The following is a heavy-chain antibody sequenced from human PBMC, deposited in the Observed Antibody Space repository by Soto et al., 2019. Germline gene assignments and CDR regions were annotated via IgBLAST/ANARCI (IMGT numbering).Heavy chain of an antibody. CDR2: ISGSGGST. J-gene: IGHJ4*02. D-gene: IGHD3-22*01. CDR1: GFTFSSYA. V-gene: IGHV3-23*01. Sequence: GGSLRLSCAASGFTFSSYAMSWVRQAPGKGLEWVSAISGSGGSTYYADSVKGRFTISRDNSKNTLYLQMNSLRAEDTAVYYCAKDDVYDSAQPGFDYWGQGTLVTVSS. CDR3: AKDDVYDSAQPGFDY.